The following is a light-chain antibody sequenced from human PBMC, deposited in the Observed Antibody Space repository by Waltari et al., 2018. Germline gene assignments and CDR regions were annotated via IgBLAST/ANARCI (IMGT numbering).Light chain of an antibody. CDR2: LGS. J-gene: IGKJ2*01. CDR3: QQYYSSPYT. CDR1: QSLLHSNGYRY. Sequence: DIVMTQSPLSLPVTPGEPASLSCRSDQSLLHSNGYRYLDWYLQKPGQSPQLLIYLGSHRASGVPDRFSGSVSGADFTLTISSLQAEDVAVYYCQQYYSSPYTFGQGTRLEIK. V-gene: IGKV2-28*01.